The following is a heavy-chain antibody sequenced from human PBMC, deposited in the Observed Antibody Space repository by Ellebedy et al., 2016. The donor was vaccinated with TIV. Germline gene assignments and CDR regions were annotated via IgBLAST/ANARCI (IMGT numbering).Heavy chain of an antibody. J-gene: IGHJ6*02. CDR2: IYHSGSS. CDR1: GVSISRSHW. D-gene: IGHD3-16*02. CDR3: ARREGGSYGSNGMDV. Sequence: SETLSLXXAVSGVSISRSHWWNWVRQSPGKGLEWIGEIYHSGSSNYNPSLKSRVIISVEKSKNKFSLNLSSVTAADTAVYYCARREGGSYGSNGMDVWGQGTTVTVSS. V-gene: IGHV4-4*02.